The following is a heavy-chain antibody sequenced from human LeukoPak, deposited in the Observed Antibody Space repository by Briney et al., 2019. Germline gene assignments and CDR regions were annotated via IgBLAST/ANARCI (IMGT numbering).Heavy chain of an antibody. Sequence: AGGSLRLSCAASGFTFDDYAMHWVRQAPGKGLEWVSRITWNSGSIDYADSVKGRFTISRDNAKNSLYLQMNNLRAEDTALYYCAKDIRGAAGLDYWGQGTLVTVSS. J-gene: IGHJ4*02. CDR3: AKDIRGAAGLDY. CDR1: GFTFDDYA. CDR2: ITWNSGSI. D-gene: IGHD6-13*01. V-gene: IGHV3-9*01.